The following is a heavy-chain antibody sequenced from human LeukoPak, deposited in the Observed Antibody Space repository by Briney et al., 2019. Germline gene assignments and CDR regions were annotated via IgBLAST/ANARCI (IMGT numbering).Heavy chain of an antibody. CDR2: INHSGST. CDR1: GYSISNGYY. D-gene: IGHD2/OR15-2a*01. Sequence: SETLSLTCTVSGYSISNGYYWSWIRQPPGKGLEWIGEINHSGSTNYNPSLKSRVTISVDTSKNQFSLKLSSVTAADTAVYYCARGSIRAYDAFDIWGQGTMVTVSS. CDR3: ARGSIRAYDAFDI. V-gene: IGHV4-34*01. J-gene: IGHJ3*02.